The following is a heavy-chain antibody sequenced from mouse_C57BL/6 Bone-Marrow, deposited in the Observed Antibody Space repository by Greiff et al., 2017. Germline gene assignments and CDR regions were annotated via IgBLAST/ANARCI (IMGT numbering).Heavy chain of an antibody. CDR1: GYTFTSYW. J-gene: IGHJ3*01. CDR3: AREGERYDGGIAY. Sequence: VQLQQPGAELVKPGASVKMSCKASGYTFTSYWITWVKQRPGQGLEWIGDIYPGSGSTNYNEKFKSKATLTVDTSSSTAYMQLSSLTSEDSAVCYCAREGERYDGGIAYWGQGTLVTVSA. V-gene: IGHV1-55*01. D-gene: IGHD2-14*01. CDR2: IYPGSGST.